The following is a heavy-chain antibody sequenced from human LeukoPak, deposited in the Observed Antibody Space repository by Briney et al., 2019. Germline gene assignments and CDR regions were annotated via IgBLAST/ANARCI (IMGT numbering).Heavy chain of an antibody. J-gene: IGHJ4*02. CDR3: ARSQSMAAASY. D-gene: IGHD6-13*01. Sequence: GGSLRLSCAASGFTFSSYSMNWVRQAPGKGLEWVSSISSSSSYIYYADSVKGRFTISRDNTKNSLYLQMNSLRAEDTAVYYCARSQSMAAASYWGQGTLVTVSS. CDR2: ISSSSSYI. V-gene: IGHV3-21*01. CDR1: GFTFSSYS.